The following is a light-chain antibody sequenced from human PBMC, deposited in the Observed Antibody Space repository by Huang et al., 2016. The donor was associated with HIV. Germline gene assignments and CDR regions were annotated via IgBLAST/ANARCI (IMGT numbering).Light chain of an antibody. CDR3: QQYNNWPSVPYT. Sequence: EMVMTQSPATLSVSPGVRVTLSCRASQSVGSDLAWYQQKPGRAPRLLIYVASIRATGIPAGFSGSGSGTEFTLTITSLQSEDFVVYYCQQYNNWPSVPYTFGQGTKLEIK. CDR2: VAS. CDR1: QSVGSD. V-gene: IGKV3-15*01. J-gene: IGKJ2*01.